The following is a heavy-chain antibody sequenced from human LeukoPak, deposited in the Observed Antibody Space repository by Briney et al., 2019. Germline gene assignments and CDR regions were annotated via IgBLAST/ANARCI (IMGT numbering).Heavy chain of an antibody. V-gene: IGHV3-74*01. J-gene: IGHJ4*02. CDR2: INSDGSST. D-gene: IGHD3-10*01. Sequence: GGSLRLSCAASGFTFSSYWMHWVRQAPGKGLVWVSRINSDGSSTSYADSVKGRFTISRDNAKNSLYLQMNSLRAEDTAVYYCAREIPYYYGSGSLPFDYWGQGALVTVSS. CDR3: AREIPYYYGSGSLPFDY. CDR1: GFTFSSYW.